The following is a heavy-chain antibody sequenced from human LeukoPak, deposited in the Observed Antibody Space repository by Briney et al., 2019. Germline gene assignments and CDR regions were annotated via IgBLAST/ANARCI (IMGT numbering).Heavy chain of an antibody. CDR2: INHSGST. CDR3: ARQESMYYDILTGYYKSNWFDP. D-gene: IGHD3-9*01. J-gene: IGHJ5*02. CDR1: GGSFSGYY. V-gene: IGHV4-34*01. Sequence: SETLSLTCAVYGGSFSGYYWSWIRQPPGKGLEWIGEINHSGSTNYNPSLKSRVTISVDTSKNRFSLKLSSVTAADTAVYYCARQESMYYDILTGYYKSNWFDPWGQGTLVTVSS.